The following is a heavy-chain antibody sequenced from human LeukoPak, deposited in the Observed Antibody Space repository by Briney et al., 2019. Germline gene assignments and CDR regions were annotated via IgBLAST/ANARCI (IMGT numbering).Heavy chain of an antibody. CDR3: ARVNQPYDSSGYPEDY. CDR1: GFIFSIYS. V-gene: IGHV3-48*04. CDR2: ISSSGSTI. Sequence: GGSLRLSCAASGFIFSIYSMNWVRQAPGKGLEWVSYISSSGSTIYYADSVKGRFTISRDNAKNSLYLQMNSLRAEDTAVYYCARVNQPYDSSGYPEDYWGQGTLVTVSS. J-gene: IGHJ4*02. D-gene: IGHD3-22*01.